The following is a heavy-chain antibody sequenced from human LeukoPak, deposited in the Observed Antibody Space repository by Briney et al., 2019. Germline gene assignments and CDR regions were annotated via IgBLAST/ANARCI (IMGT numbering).Heavy chain of an antibody. V-gene: IGHV1-2*02. D-gene: IGHD6-13*01. CDR1: GYTFTGYY. J-gene: IGHJ4*02. Sequence: ASVKVSCKASGYTFTGYYMHWVRQAPGRGLEWMGWINPNSGGTNYAQKFQGRVTMTRDTSISTAYMELSRLRSDDTAVYYCARDHTEPESSGSVVDYWGQGTLVTVSS. CDR3: ARDHTEPESSGSVVDY. CDR2: INPNSGGT.